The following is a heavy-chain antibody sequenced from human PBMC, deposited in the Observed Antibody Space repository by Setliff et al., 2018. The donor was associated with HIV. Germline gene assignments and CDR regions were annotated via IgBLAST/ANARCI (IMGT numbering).Heavy chain of an antibody. D-gene: IGHD2-2*01. CDR3: AGLVVIPAAIVHF. CDR1: GYTFTSYY. V-gene: IGHV1-46*01. J-gene: IGHJ4*02. CDR2: INPSGGST. Sequence: ASVKVSCKASGYTFTSYYMHWVRQAPGQGLEWMGIINPSGGSTSYAQKFQGRVTMTRDTSTSTVYMELSSLRSEDTAVYYCAGLVVIPAAIVHFWGQGTLVTVSS.